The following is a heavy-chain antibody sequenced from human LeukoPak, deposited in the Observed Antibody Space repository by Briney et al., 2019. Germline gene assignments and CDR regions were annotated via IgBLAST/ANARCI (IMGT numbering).Heavy chain of an antibody. Sequence: SVKVSCKASGGTFSTYGVNWVRQAPGQGLEGMGGIIPIFGAANYAQKFQGRVTLTTDESTNTAYMELSSLRSEDTAVFYCAVEMTTKTGIFFDFWGQGTLVTVSS. J-gene: IGHJ4*02. CDR3: AVEMTTKTGIFFDF. CDR1: GGTFSTYG. D-gene: IGHD5-24*01. V-gene: IGHV1-69*05. CDR2: IIPIFGAA.